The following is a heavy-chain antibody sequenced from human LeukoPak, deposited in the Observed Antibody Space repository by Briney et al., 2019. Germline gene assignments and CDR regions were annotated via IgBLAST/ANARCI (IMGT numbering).Heavy chain of an antibody. CDR1: GYTFTSYY. CDR2: INPSGGST. CDR3: ARVGCTNGVCYLFDY. V-gene: IGHV1-46*01. Sequence: GASVKVSCKASGYTFTSYYMHWVRQAPGQGLEWMGIINPSGGSTSYAQKFQGRVTMTRDTSTSTVYMELSSLRSEDTAVYYYARVGCTNGVCYLFDYWGQGTLVTVSS. J-gene: IGHJ4*02. D-gene: IGHD2-8*01.